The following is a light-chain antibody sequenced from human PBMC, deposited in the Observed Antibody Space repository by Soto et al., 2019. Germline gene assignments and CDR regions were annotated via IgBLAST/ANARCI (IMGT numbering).Light chain of an antibody. CDR2: GVS. J-gene: IGKJ4*01. Sequence: EIVLTQSPATLHLSPGRTATLSCRASQSVSSYLLWYQQKPGQAPRLLIYGVSKRATGIPERFSGSGSGTDFPLTISRLEPEDFAVYYCQHYGTSLTFGGGTKVDIK. CDR1: QSVSSY. V-gene: IGKV3-20*01. CDR3: QHYGTSLT.